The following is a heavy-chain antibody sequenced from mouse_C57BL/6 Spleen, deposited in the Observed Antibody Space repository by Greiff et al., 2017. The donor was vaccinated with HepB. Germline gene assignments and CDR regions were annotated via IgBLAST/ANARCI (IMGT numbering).Heavy chain of an antibody. V-gene: IGHV5-4*01. D-gene: IGHD2-5*01. Sequence: EVHLVESGGGLVKPGGSLKLSCAASGFTFSSYAMSWVRQTPEKRLEWVATISDGGGYTYYPDNVKGRFTISRDNAKNNLYLQMSHLKSEDTAMYYGARAYYSNYGRVLHAIDYWGKGTAVSVTS. CDR3: ARAYYSNYGRVLHAIDY. CDR1: GFTFSSYA. J-gene: IGHJ4*01. CDR2: ISDGGGYT.